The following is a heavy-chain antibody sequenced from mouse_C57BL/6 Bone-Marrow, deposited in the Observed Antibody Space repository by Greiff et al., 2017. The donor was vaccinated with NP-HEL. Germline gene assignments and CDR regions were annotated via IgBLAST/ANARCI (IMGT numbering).Heavy chain of an antibody. CDR2: IDPETGGT. Sequence: QVQLQQSGAELVRPGASVTLSCKASGYTFTDYEMHWVKQTPVHGLEWIGAIDPETGGTAYNQKFKGKAILTADKSSSTAYMELRSLTSEDSAVYYCTRYLGRRYFDYWGQGTTLTVSS. V-gene: IGHV1-15*01. D-gene: IGHD4-1*01. CDR3: TRYLGRRYFDY. CDR1: GYTFTDYE. J-gene: IGHJ2*01.